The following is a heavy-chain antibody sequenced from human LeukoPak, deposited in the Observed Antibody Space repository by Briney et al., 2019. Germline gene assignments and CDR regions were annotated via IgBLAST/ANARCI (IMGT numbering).Heavy chain of an antibody. CDR2: ISSSGSTI. D-gene: IGHD3-10*01. Sequence: GALRLSCAASGFTFSSYEMNRVRQAPGKGLEWVSYISSSGSTIYYADSVKGRFTISRDNAKNSLYLQMNSLRAEDTAVYYCARDESIRWFGRRFDYWGQGTLVTVSS. CDR3: ARDESIRWFGRRFDY. J-gene: IGHJ4*02. CDR1: GFTFSSYE. V-gene: IGHV3-48*03.